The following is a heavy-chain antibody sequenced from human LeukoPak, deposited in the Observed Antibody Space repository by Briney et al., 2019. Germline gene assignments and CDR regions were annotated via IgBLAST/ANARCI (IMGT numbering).Heavy chain of an antibody. CDR2: IIPIFGTA. CDR3: ALGSSGYYWVY. J-gene: IGHJ4*02. V-gene: IGHV1-69*05. D-gene: IGHD3-22*01. CDR1: GGTFSSYA. Sequence: SVKVSCKASGGTFSSYAISWVRQAPGQGLEWMGGIIPIFGTANYAQKFQGRVTITTDESTSTAYMELSSLRSEETAVYYSALGSSGYYWVYWGQGTLVTVSS.